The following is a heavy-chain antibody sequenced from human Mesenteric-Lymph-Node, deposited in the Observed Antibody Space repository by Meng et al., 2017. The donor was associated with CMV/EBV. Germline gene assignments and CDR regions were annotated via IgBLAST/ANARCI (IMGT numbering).Heavy chain of an antibody. Sequence: GFTFSDYYMSWIRQAPGKGREWVSVISGSGGSTYYADSVKGRFSTSRDNSRNTLFLQMRSLRVEDTAVYYCAKSYLEAGTGVDAFDIWGQGTMVTVSS. J-gene: IGHJ3*02. CDR1: GFTFSDYY. CDR2: ISGSGGST. CDR3: AKSYLEAGTGVDAFDI. D-gene: IGHD6-13*01. V-gene: IGHV3-23*01.